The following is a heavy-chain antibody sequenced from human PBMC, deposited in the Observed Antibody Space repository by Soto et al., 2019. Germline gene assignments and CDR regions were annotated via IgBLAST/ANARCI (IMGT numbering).Heavy chain of an antibody. V-gene: IGHV4-31*03. D-gene: IGHD3-3*01. Sequence: KPSETLSLTCTVSGGSISSGESHWSWVRQHPGKGLEWIGYIYYSGSTYHNPSLKSRVSLSIDTSKNQFSLKLSSVTAADTAVYYCARGPPPGILEVVSRAFDIWGQGTMVTVSS. J-gene: IGHJ3*02. CDR3: ARGPPPGILEVVSRAFDI. CDR1: GGSISSGESH. CDR2: IYYSGST.